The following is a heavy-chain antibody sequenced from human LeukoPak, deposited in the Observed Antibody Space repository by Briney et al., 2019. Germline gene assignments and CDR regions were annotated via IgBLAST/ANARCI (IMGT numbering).Heavy chain of an antibody. CDR2: ISDSGGRT. CDR3: ARGHASGSWLIDY. CDR1: GITLSNYG. V-gene: IGHV3-23*01. D-gene: IGHD3-10*01. Sequence: PGGSLRLSCAVSGITLSNYGMSWVRQAPGKGLEWVAGISDSGGRTNYADSVKGRFTISRDNYKTAMYMQMNSLRAEDTAVYHCARGHASGSWLIDYWGLGTLVTVSS. J-gene: IGHJ4*02.